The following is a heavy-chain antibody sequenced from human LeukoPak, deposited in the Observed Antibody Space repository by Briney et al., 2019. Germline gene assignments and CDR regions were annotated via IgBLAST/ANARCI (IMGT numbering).Heavy chain of an antibody. D-gene: IGHD2-15*01. V-gene: IGHV1-18*01. CDR1: GYTFTSYG. Sequence: ASVTVSCKASGYTFTSYGISWVRQAPGQGLEWMGWISAYNGSTNYAQKLQGRVTMTTDTSTSTAYMELRSLRSDDTAVYYCASSIALYYYGMDVWGQGTTVTVSS. CDR2: ISAYNGST. CDR3: ASSIALYYYGMDV. J-gene: IGHJ6*02.